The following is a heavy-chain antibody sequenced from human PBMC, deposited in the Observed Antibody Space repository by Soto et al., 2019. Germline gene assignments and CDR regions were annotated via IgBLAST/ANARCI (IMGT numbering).Heavy chain of an antibody. CDR1: GGSISSGGYY. CDR3: ARDRATDYYYYYMDV. Sequence: SETLSLTCTVSGGSISSGGYYWSWIRQHPGKGLEWIGYIYYSGSTYYNPSLKSRVTISVDTSKNQFSLKLSSVTAADTAVYYCARDRATDYYYYYMDVWGKGTTVTVSS. J-gene: IGHJ6*03. CDR2: IYYSGST. V-gene: IGHV4-31*03.